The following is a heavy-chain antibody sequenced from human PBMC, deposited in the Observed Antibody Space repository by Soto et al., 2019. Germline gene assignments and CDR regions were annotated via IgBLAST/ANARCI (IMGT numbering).Heavy chain of an antibody. CDR1: GFTFSSYA. Sequence: QVQLVESGGGVVQPGRSLRLSCAASGFTFSSYAMHWVRQAPGKGLEWVAVISYDGSNKYYADSVKGRFTISRDNSKNTLYLQINSLRAEDTAVYYCARAHIVVMGYFDLWGRGTLVTVSS. J-gene: IGHJ2*01. D-gene: IGHD2-15*01. CDR3: ARAHIVVMGYFDL. CDR2: ISYDGSNK. V-gene: IGHV3-30-3*01.